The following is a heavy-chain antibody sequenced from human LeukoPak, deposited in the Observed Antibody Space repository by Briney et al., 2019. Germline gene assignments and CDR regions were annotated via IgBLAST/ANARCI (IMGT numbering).Heavy chain of an antibody. V-gene: IGHV3-30*04. CDR2: ISYDGSNK. CDR3: ARDNRGTADSGLFDY. Sequence: PGGSLRLSCAASGFTFSSYAMHWVRQAPGKGLEWVAVISYDGSNKYYADSVKGRFTISRDNSKNTLYLQMNSLRAEDTAVYYCARDNRGTADSGLFDYWGQGTLVTVSS. D-gene: IGHD2-15*01. CDR1: GFTFSSYA. J-gene: IGHJ4*02.